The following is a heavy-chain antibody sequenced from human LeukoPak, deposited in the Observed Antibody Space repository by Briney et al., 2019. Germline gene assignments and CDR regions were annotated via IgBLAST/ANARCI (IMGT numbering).Heavy chain of an antibody. CDR2: INPNSGGT. CDR3: ARCIPPWSAHGWFDP. D-gene: IGHD3-3*01. CDR1: GYTFTGYY. V-gene: IGHV1-2*02. Sequence: ASVKVSCKASGYTFTGYYMHWVRQAPGQGLEWMGWINPNSGGTNYAQKFQGRVTMTRDTSISTAYMELSRLRSDDTAVYYCARCIPPWSAHGWFDPWGQGTLVTVSS. J-gene: IGHJ5*02.